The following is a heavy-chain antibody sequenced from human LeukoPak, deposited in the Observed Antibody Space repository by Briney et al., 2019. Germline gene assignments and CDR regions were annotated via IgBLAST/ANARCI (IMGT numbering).Heavy chain of an antibody. CDR2: LSTSGGST. CDR3: AKGGSWSHFDY. J-gene: IGHJ4*02. Sequence: PGGSLRLSCAAPGFTFGTYAMSWVRQAPGKGLEWVSSLSTSGGSTYYADSVKGRFTISRDNSQNTLYLQLNSLRAEDTAVYFCAKGGSWSHFDYWGQGTLVTVSS. V-gene: IGHV3-23*01. D-gene: IGHD6-13*01. CDR1: GFTFGTYA.